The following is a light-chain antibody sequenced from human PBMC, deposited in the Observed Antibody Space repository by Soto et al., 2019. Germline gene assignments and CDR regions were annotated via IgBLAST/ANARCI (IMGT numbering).Light chain of an antibody. J-gene: IGKJ5*01. CDR2: GAS. V-gene: IGKV3-15*01. CDR3: QQYDNCPTT. CDR1: QSVSSN. Sequence: EIVMTQSPATLSVSPGERATLSCRASQSVSSNLAWYQKKPGQAPRLLIYGASTTATGIPARFSGSGSGTEFTLTISSLQPEDFAVFYCQQYDNCPTTFGQGTQLDIK.